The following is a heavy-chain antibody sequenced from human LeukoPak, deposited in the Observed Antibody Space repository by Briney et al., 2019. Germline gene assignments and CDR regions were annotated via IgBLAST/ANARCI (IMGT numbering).Heavy chain of an antibody. CDR2: IIPIFGIA. J-gene: IGHJ5*02. Sequence: ASVKDSCKASGGTFSSYAISWVRQAPGQGLEWMGRIIPIFGIANYAQKFQGRVTITADKSTSTAYMELSSLRSEDTAVYYCASAYYYDSSGYLNWFDPWGQGTLVTVSS. CDR1: GGTFSSYA. V-gene: IGHV1-69*04. CDR3: ASAYYYDSSGYLNWFDP. D-gene: IGHD3-22*01.